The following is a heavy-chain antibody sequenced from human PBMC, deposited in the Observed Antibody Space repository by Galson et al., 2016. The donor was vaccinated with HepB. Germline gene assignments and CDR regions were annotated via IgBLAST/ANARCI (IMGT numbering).Heavy chain of an antibody. J-gene: IGHJ4*02. CDR3: ATFIAAAGFDYFDY. D-gene: IGHD6-13*01. V-gene: IGHV4-59*01. CDR2: MYYSGST. Sequence: SETLSLTCTVSGAYITRYYWSWIRQSPGKGLEWMGYMYYSGSTKTNPSLKSRVTISLDTSKTQFSLKLSSVTAADTAVYYCATFIAAAGFDYFDYWGQGILVTVSA. CDR1: GAYITRYY.